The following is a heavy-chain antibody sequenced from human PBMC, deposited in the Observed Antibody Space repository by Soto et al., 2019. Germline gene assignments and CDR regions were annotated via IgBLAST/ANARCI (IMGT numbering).Heavy chain of an antibody. CDR2: ISSSSSYT. J-gene: IGHJ3*02. CDR1: GFTFSDYY. CDR3: ARDLEYYDILTGYTATYAFDI. D-gene: IGHD3-9*01. Sequence: GGSLRLSCAASGFTFSDYYMSWIRQAPGKGLEWVSYISSSSSYTNYADSVKGRFTISRDNAKNSLYLQMNSLRAEDTAVYYCARDLEYYDILTGYTATYAFDIWGQGTMVTVSS. V-gene: IGHV3-11*06.